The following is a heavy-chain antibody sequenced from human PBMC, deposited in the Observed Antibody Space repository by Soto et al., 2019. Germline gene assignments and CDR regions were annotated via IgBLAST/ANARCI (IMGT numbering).Heavy chain of an antibody. J-gene: IGHJ6*02. CDR3: VRAYGGPLGYYGMDV. D-gene: IGHD4-17*01. Sequence: QVQLVESGGGLVKPGGSLRLSCAASGFTLSDYYMSWIRQAPGKGLECISYIGPSATTIYYADSVKGRFTISRDNAKNSLYLQLNSLRAEDTAVYYCVRAYGGPLGYYGMDVWGQGTTVTVSS. CDR1: GFTLSDYY. CDR2: IGPSATTI. V-gene: IGHV3-11*01.